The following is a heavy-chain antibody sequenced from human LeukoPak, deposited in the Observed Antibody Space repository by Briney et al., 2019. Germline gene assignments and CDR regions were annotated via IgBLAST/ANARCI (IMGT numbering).Heavy chain of an antibody. CDR1: GGSISSGDYY. CDR2: IYYSGST. CDR3: ARAAASINYIVFDF. Sequence: PSETLSLTCTVSGGSISSGDYYWSWIRQPPGKGLEWIGYIYYSGSTYYNPSLKSRVTISVDTSKNQFSLKLSSVTAADTAVYYCARAAASINYIVFDFWGQGTLVTVSS. V-gene: IGHV4-30-4*08. J-gene: IGHJ4*02. D-gene: IGHD4-11*01.